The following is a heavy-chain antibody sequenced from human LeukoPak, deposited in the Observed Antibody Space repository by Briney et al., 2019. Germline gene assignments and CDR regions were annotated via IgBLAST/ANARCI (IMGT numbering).Heavy chain of an antibody. CDR3: ARAHYASGAFYYFDS. J-gene: IGHJ4*02. CDR2: TFHSGST. Sequence: SETLSLTCNVSGGSITGDNYWTWIRQPPGKGLEWIGHTFHSGSTYYNPSLKSRLAVSVDTSKNLFSLRLSSMTAADTAVYYCARAHYASGAFYYFDSWGPGSLVTVSS. CDR1: GGSITGDNY. D-gene: IGHD3-10*01. V-gene: IGHV4-30-4*08.